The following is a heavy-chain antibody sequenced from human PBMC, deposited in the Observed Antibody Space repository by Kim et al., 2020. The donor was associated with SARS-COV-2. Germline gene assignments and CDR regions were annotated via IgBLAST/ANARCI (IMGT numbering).Heavy chain of an antibody. D-gene: IGHD6-6*01. CDR2: IYYSGST. CDR1: GGSISSSSYY. J-gene: IGHJ4*02. Sequence: SETLSLTCTVSGGSISSSSYYWGWIRQPPGKGLEWIGSIYYSGSTYYNPSLKSRVTISVDTSKNQFSLKVSSVTAADTAVYYCARRQQLVRNDYFDFWGQGTLVTVSS. CDR3: ARRQQLVRNDYFDF. V-gene: IGHV4-39*01.